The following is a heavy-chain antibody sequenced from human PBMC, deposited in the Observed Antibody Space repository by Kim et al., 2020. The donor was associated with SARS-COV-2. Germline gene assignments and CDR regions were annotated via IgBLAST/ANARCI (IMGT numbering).Heavy chain of an antibody. CDR3: ARGDAGVSAY. J-gene: IGHJ4*02. CDR2: INPISGGT. V-gene: IGHV1-2*02. D-gene: IGHD2-8*01. CDR1: GYTFTGYY. Sequence: ASVKVSCKASGYTFTGYYIHWVRQAPGQGLEWMGWINPISGGTNYAQKFQGRVTMTSDTSITTANMELNRLTSDDTAVYFCARGDAGVSAYWGQGTLVTVSS.